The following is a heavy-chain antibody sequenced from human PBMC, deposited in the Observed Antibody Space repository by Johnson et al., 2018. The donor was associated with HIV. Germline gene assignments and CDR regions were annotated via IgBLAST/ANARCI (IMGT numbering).Heavy chain of an antibody. CDR1: GFTFSNAW. CDR3: MLRTHAEKAFDI. Sequence: VQLVESGGGLVKPGGSLRLSCEASGFTFSNAWMSWVRQPPGKGLEWVGHIKSKTDGGTTDYAAPVKGRFTISRDNSKNTLYLQMNSLRAEDTAVYYCMLRTHAEKAFDIWGQGTMVTVSS. J-gene: IGHJ3*02. CDR2: IKSKTDGGTT. V-gene: IGHV3-15*01.